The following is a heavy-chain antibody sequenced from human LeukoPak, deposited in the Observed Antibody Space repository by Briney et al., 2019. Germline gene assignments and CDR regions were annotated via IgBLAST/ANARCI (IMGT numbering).Heavy chain of an antibody. Sequence: GGSLRLSCVASGFTLCSYSMNWVREAPGKGREWVSSITSSTSYIYYANSVKGRFTISRDNSKNTLYLQMNSLRDEDTAVYYCVVAVAGNSLDYWGQGTLVTVSS. D-gene: IGHD6-19*01. CDR3: VVAVAGNSLDY. CDR2: ITSSTSYI. V-gene: IGHV3-21*01. J-gene: IGHJ4*02. CDR1: GFTLCSYS.